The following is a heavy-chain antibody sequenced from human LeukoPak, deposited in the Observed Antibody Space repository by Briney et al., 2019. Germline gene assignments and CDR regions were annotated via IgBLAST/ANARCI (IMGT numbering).Heavy chain of an antibody. J-gene: IGHJ4*02. CDR2: IYTSGST. Sequence: SETLSLTCTVSGGSISSGSYYWSWIRQPAGKGLEWIGRIYTSGSTNYNPSLKSRVTISVDTSKNQFSLKLSSVTAADTAVYYCARGQRADYDSSGYGYWGQGTLVTVSS. CDR1: GGSISSGSYY. D-gene: IGHD3-22*01. CDR3: ARGQRADYDSSGYGY. V-gene: IGHV4-61*02.